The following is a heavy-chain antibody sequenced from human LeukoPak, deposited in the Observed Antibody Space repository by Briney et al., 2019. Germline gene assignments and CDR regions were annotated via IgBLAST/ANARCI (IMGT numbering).Heavy chain of an antibody. J-gene: IGHJ6*02. CDR1: GGTFSSYA. CDR2: IIPIFGTA. Sequence: SVKVSCKASGGTFSSYAISWVRQAPGQGLEWMGGIIPIFGTANYAQKFQGRVTITADESTSTAYMELSSLRSEDTAVYYCARYGRYSREISYGMDVWGQGTTVTVSS. V-gene: IGHV1-69*01. CDR3: ARYGRYSREISYGMDV. D-gene: IGHD5-18*01.